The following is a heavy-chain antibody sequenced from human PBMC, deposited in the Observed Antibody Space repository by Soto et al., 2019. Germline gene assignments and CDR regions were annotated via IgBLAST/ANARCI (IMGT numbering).Heavy chain of an antibody. CDR2: ISYDGSNK. Sequence: QVQLVESGGGVVQPGRSLRLSCAASGFTFRSYGMHWVRQAPGKRLEWVAVISYDGSNKYYADSVKGRFTISRDNSKNTLYLQLNSLRAEDTAVYYCAKDQLRGVRGVITYYYGMDVWGQGTTVTVSS. V-gene: IGHV3-30*18. J-gene: IGHJ6*02. CDR3: AKDQLRGVRGVITYYYGMDV. D-gene: IGHD3-10*01. CDR1: GFTFRSYG.